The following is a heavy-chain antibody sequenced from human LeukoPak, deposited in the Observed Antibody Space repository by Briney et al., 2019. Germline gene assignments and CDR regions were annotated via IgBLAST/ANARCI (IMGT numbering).Heavy chain of an antibody. J-gene: IGHJ4*02. V-gene: IGHV3-48*02. CDR2: ITYSSGTK. D-gene: IGHD3/OR15-3a*01. Sequence: GGSLRLSCAASGFTFSSYSMNWVRQAPGKGLEWVSYITYSSGTKYYADSVKGRFTISRDNAKNSLYLQMNSLRDEDTAVYYCARGDYYFDYWGQGTLVTVSS. CDR3: ARGDYYFDY. CDR1: GFTFSSYS.